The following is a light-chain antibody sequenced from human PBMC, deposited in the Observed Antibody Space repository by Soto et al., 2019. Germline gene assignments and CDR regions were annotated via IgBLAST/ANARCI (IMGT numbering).Light chain of an antibody. CDR1: QSVSSY. J-gene: IGKJ2*01. V-gene: IGKV3-11*01. CDR3: QQRSNWPPYT. Sequence: EIVLTQSPATLSLSPGERATLSCRASQSVSSYLAWYQQTPGQAPRLLIYDASNRATGIPARFSGSGSGTDFTLTISSQEPEDFVVYYCQQRSNWPPYTFGQGTKLEIK. CDR2: DAS.